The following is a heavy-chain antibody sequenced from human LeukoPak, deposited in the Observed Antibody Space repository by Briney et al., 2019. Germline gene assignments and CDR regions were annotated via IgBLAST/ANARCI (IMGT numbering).Heavy chain of an antibody. CDR2: ISSSSSYI. CDR1: GFTFSSYS. D-gene: IGHD4-23*01. J-gene: IGHJ4*02. Sequence: GGSLRLSCAASGFTFSSYSMNWVRQAPGKGLEWVSSISSSSSYIYYADSVKGRFTISRDNAKNSLYLQMNSLRAEDTAVYYCARDYPYGGNSGYFDYWGQGTLATVSS. V-gene: IGHV3-21*01. CDR3: ARDYPYGGNSGYFDY.